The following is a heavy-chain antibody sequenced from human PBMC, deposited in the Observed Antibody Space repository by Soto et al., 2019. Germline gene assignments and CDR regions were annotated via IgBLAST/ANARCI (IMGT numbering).Heavy chain of an antibody. Sequence: PGGSLRLSCAASGFLFSHFAMYWVRRAPGKGLEWVSSIRQSGDRSSYADSAKGRFTISRDNSKNTLYLQMNGLRLDDTAVYYCVTAVRTRLDNWGPGTLVTVSS. J-gene: IGHJ4*02. CDR2: IRQSGDRS. CDR3: VTAVRTRLDN. V-gene: IGHV3-23*01. D-gene: IGHD3-10*01. CDR1: GFLFSHFA.